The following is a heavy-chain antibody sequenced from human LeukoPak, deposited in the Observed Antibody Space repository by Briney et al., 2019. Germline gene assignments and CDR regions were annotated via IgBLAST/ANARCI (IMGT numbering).Heavy chain of an antibody. D-gene: IGHD5-18*01. CDR3: AKTYVDTTFFDS. CDR1: EFTFSSYA. Sequence: GGSLRLSCVGSEFTFSSYAMSWVRQAPGKGLEWVSSTSGRGDTSYYAGSVKGRFTTSKDLSKNTLYLQMNSLRAEDTAVYYCAKTYVDTTFFDSWGQGTRVTVSS. CDR2: TSGRGDTS. V-gene: IGHV3-23*01. J-gene: IGHJ4*02.